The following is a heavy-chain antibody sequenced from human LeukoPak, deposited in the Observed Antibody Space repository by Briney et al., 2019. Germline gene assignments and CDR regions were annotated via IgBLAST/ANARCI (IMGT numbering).Heavy chain of an antibody. Sequence: ASVKVSCKASGYTFTSYGISWVRQAPGQGLEWMGWISAYNGNTNYAQKLQGRVTMTTDTSTSTAYMELSSLRSEDTAVYYCARGGYYYGSGSYSHYYYYGMDVWGQGTTVTVSS. D-gene: IGHD3-10*01. CDR2: ISAYNGNT. V-gene: IGHV1-18*01. J-gene: IGHJ6*02. CDR3: ARGGYYYGSGSYSHYYYYGMDV. CDR1: GYTFTSYG.